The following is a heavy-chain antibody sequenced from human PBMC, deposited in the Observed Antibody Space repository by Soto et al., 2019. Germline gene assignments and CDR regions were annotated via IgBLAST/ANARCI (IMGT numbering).Heavy chain of an antibody. CDR2: ISAYNGNT. D-gene: IGHD6-13*01. J-gene: IGHJ6*02. V-gene: IGHV1-18*01. CDR1: GYTFTSYG. Sequence: GASVTVSCKASGYTFTSYGISWVRQAPGQGLEWMGWISAYNGNTNYAQKLQGRVTMTTDTSTSTAYMELRSLRSDDTAVYYCARRKQQLARDYYYYGMDVWGQGTTVTVSS. CDR3: ARRKQQLARDYYYYGMDV.